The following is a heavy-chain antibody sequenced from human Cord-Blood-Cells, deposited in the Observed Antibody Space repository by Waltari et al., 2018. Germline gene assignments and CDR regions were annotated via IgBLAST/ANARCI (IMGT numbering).Heavy chain of an antibody. J-gene: IGHJ3*02. V-gene: IGHV1-69*12. CDR1: GGTFSSYA. Sequence: QVQLVQSGAEVKKPGSSVKVSCKASGGTFSSYALSGVRHAPGQGLEWMGGIIPIFGTANYAQKFQGRVTITADESTSTAYMELSSLRSEDTAVYYCARGDCTNGVCYDAFDIWGQGTMVTVSS. D-gene: IGHD2-8*01. CDR2: IIPIFGTA. CDR3: ARGDCTNGVCYDAFDI.